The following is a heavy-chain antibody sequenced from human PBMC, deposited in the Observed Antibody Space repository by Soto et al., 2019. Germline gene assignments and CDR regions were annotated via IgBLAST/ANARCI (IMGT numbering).Heavy chain of an antibody. D-gene: IGHD6-19*01. J-gene: IGHJ4*02. Sequence: QVQLVQSGAEVKKPGSSVKVSCKASGGTFSSYTISWVRQVPGQGLEWMGRIIPILGIANYAQKFQGRVTITADKSTSTAYMELSSLRSEDTAVYYCARDLGLYRQLDLPRGFDYWGQGTLVTVSS. CDR2: IIPILGIA. CDR3: ARDLGLYRQLDLPRGFDY. V-gene: IGHV1-69*08. CDR1: GGTFSSYT.